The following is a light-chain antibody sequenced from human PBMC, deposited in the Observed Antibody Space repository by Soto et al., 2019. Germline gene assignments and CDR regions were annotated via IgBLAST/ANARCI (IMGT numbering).Light chain of an antibody. V-gene: IGKV3-20*01. J-gene: IGKJ1*01. CDR1: QSVSSSY. Sequence: EIVLTQSPGTLSLSLGERATLSCRASQSVSSSYLAWYRQKPGQAPRLLIYGASNRATGIPDRFSGSGSGTDFTLTISRLEPEDFAVYSCQQYGSQSWTFGQGTKVDIK. CDR2: GAS. CDR3: QQYGSQSWT.